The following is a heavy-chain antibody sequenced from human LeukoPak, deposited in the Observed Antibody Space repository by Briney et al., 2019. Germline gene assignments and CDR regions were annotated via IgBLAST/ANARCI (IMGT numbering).Heavy chain of an antibody. D-gene: IGHD1-26*01. J-gene: IGHJ4*02. V-gene: IGHV4-4*07. CDR1: GGSISNYY. CDR3: ARGPPSGATCFDN. Sequence: MASETLSLNCTVSGGSISNYYWSWIRQPAGKGPEWIGRIHTSGKILYNPSLESRLTMSVDTSKNQFSLNLRSVTAADTALYYCARGPPSGATCFDNWGQGNLVSVSS. CDR2: IHTSGKI.